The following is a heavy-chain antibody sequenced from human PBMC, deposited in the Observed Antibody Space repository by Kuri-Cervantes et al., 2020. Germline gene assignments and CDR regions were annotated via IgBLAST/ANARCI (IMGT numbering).Heavy chain of an antibody. CDR2: ISAGGGYT. CDR3: AKDRGYGDYWYHRNYFDY. J-gene: IGHJ4*02. V-gene: IGHV3-23*01. D-gene: IGHD4-17*01. Sequence: GGSLRLSCAASGFTFSNYAINWVRQAPGKGLEWVSAISAGGGYTYYADSVKGRFTISRDNSKNTLYLQMNSLRAEDTAVYYCAKDRGYGDYWYHRNYFDYWGQGTLVTVSS. CDR1: GFTFSNYA.